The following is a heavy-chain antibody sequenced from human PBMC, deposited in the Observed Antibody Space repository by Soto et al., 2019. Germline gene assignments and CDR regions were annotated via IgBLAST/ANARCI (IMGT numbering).Heavy chain of an antibody. D-gene: IGHD2-15*01. J-gene: IGHJ6*02. CDR1: GYTFTSYG. CDR3: ARDEYCSGGSCYSSTYYGMDV. V-gene: IGHV1-18*04. CDR2: ISAYNGNT. Sequence: QVQLVQSGAEVKKPGASVKVSCKASGYTFTSYGISWVRQAPGQGLEWMGWISAYNGNTNYAQKLQGRVTMTTDTSTSTAYMELRSLRSDDTAVYYCARDEYCSGGSCYSSTYYGMDVWGQGTKVTVSS.